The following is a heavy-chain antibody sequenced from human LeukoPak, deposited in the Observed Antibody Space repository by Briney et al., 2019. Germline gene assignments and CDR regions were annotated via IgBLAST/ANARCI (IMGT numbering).Heavy chain of an antibody. J-gene: IGHJ4*02. CDR3: ARGSATATIQLDN. CDR1: GFTVSSSY. V-gene: IGHV3-66*01. D-gene: IGHD5-24*01. CDR2: IYSIGST. Sequence: PGGSLRLSCTASGFTVSSSYMSWVRQAPGKGLEWVSLIYSIGSTYYADSAKGRFTISRDNSNNMVYLQMNSLRAEDTAVYYCARGSATATIQLDNWGQGTLVTVSS.